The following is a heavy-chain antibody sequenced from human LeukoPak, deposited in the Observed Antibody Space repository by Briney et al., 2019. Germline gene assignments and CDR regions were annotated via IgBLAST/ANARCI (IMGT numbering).Heavy chain of an antibody. CDR1: GGSISSYY. J-gene: IGHJ4*02. CDR3: ARSGGHDYGDYVSPHSYFDY. D-gene: IGHD4-17*01. Sequence: SDTLSLTCTVSGGSISSYYWSWLRQPPGKGLEWIGYIYYSGSTNYNPSLKSRVTISVDTSKNQFSLKLSSVTAADTAVYYCARSGGHDYGDYVSPHSYFDYWGQGTLVTVSS. CDR2: IYYSGST. V-gene: IGHV4-59*07.